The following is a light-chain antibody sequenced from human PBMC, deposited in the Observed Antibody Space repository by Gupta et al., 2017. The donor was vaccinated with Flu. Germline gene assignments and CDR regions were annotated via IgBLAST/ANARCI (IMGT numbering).Light chain of an antibody. CDR2: DVS. V-gene: IGLV2-11*01. J-gene: IGLJ2*01. CDR3: CSYAGSYTL. Sequence: QSALTQPRSVSGSPGQSVTISCTGTSSDVGGYNYVSWYQQHPGKAPKLMIYDVSKRPSGVPDRFSGSKSGNTASLTISGLQAEDEADYYYCSYAGSYTLFGGGTKLTVL. CDR1: SSDVGGYNY.